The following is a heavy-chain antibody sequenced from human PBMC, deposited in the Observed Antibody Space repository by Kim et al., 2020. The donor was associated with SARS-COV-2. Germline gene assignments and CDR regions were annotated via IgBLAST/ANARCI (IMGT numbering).Heavy chain of an antibody. J-gene: IGHJ4*02. CDR3: ARATRGIFGVVTQFDY. D-gene: IGHD3-3*01. Sequence: PSLQSRVTISVDTSQNQFSLELSSVTAAVTAVYYCARATRGIFGVVTQFDYWGQGTLVTVSS. V-gene: IGHV4-31*02.